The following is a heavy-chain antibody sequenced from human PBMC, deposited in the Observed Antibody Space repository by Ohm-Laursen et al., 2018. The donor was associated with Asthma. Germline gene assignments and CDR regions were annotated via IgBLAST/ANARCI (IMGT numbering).Heavy chain of an antibody. Sequence: SLRLSCSASGFTFRSYAMHWVRQAPGKGLGWVAIISSDGSNKFHAESVKGRITPSRDNSKNTLYLEMNSLRAEDTAVYYCARRSKICYDTSHCFFDYWGQGTLVTVSS. V-gene: IGHV3-30*04. J-gene: IGHJ4*02. CDR2: ISSDGSNK. D-gene: IGHD2-2*01. CDR3: ARRSKICYDTSHCFFDY. CDR1: GFTFRSYA.